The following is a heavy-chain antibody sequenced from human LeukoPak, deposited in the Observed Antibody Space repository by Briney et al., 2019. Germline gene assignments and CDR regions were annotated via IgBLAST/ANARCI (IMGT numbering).Heavy chain of an antibody. V-gene: IGHV3-21*01. D-gene: IGHD6-13*01. J-gene: IGHJ4*02. CDR2: ISSSSTYI. CDR3: ARERGAGLSSSWVDY. Sequence: GGSLRLSCAASRFTFSSYSMNWVRQAPGKGLEWVSSISSSSTYIHYADSVQGRFTISRDNPKNSLFLQMNSLRAEDTAVYYCARERGAGLSSSWVDYWGQGTLVTVSS. CDR1: RFTFSSYS.